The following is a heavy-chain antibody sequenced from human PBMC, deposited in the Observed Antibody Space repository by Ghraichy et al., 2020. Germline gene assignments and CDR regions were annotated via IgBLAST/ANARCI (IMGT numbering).Heavy chain of an antibody. CDR1: GGSISTNSYY. CDR2: IYYTGRT. V-gene: IGHV4-39*01. Sequence: SETLSLTCTVSGGSISTNSYYWGWIRQSPGKGLEWIGSIYYTGRTYFNPSLGSRVTMSVDTSTNQFSLSLSPVTAADTAVYYCASGLGYCSSTSYDRPYYYYGLAVWGRGTTVTVSS. J-gene: IGHJ6*02. CDR3: ASGLGYCSSTSYDRPYYYYGLAV. D-gene: IGHD2-2*01.